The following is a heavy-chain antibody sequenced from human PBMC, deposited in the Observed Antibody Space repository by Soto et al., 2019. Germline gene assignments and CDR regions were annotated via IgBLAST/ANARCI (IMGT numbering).Heavy chain of an antibody. CDR2: SSATGAGT. J-gene: IGHJ4*02. CDR3: AKDRRAGGNYGFYSDF. Sequence: PGGSLRLSCAASGFTFSSYGMTWVRQAPGKGLEWVSFSSATGAGTYYADSVKGRFTISRDNSKNTLYLQMTSLRADDTAVYYCAKDRRAGGNYGFYSDFWGQGALVIFSS. D-gene: IGHD1-7*01. V-gene: IGHV3-23*01. CDR1: GFTFSSYG.